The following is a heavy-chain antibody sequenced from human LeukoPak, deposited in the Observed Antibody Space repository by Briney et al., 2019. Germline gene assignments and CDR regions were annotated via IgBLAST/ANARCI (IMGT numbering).Heavy chain of an antibody. Sequence: ASVKVSCKASVYSFTSHYMHWVRQAPGQGLEWVGLINPSGSSTLYAQKFQGRVTTTRDMSTTTDYMELSSLRSEDTAVYYCARDNSVGDVAWWFDPWGQGTLVTVSS. CDR3: ARDNSVGDVAWWFDP. D-gene: IGHD1-26*01. CDR2: INPSGSST. J-gene: IGHJ5*02. V-gene: IGHV1-46*01. CDR1: VYSFTSHY.